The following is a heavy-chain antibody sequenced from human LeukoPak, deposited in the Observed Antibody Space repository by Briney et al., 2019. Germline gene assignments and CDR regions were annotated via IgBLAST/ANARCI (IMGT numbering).Heavy chain of an antibody. Sequence: PGGSLRLSCAASGFTFSSYAMSWVRQAPGKGLEWVSAISGSGGSTYYADSVKGRFTISRDNSKNMLYLQMNSLRAEGTAVYYCARDDLGDYFDYWGQGTLVTVSS. CDR2: ISGSGGST. CDR1: GFTFSSYA. D-gene: IGHD3-16*01. V-gene: IGHV3-23*01. CDR3: ARDDLGDYFDY. J-gene: IGHJ4*02.